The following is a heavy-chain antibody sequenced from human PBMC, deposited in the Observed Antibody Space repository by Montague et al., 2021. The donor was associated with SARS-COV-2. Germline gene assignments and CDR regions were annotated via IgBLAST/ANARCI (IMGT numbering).Heavy chain of an antibody. D-gene: IGHD3-10*01. J-gene: IGHJ6*02. CDR2: TCYRSKWYN. V-gene: IGHV6-1*01. CDR1: GDSVSSNSAA. Sequence: CAISGDSVSSNSAAWNWIRQSPSRGLEWLGRTCYRSKWYNDYAVSVKSRITINPDTSKNQFSLQLNSVTPEDTAVYYCARGLWFGELLSLYYYYGMDVWGQGTTVTVSS. CDR3: ARGLWFGELLSLYYYYGMDV.